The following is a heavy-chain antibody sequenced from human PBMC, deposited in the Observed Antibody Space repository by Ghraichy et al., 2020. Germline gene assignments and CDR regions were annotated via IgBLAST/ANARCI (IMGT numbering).Heavy chain of an antibody. J-gene: IGHJ4*02. CDR1: GGSVSSGSYY. Sequence: SETLSLTCIVSGGSVSSGSYYWSWIRQPPGKGLEWIVYIYDSGSTDYNPSLKSRATIAADTSKNQFSLKLSSVTAADTAVYYCARGRIVGVTGYYFDNWGRGTLVTVSS. D-gene: IGHD1-26*01. CDR3: ARGRIVGVTGYYFDN. CDR2: IYDSGST. V-gene: IGHV4-61*01.